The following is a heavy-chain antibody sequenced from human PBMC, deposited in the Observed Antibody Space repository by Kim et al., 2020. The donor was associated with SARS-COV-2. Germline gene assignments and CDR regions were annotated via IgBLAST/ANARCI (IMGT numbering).Heavy chain of an antibody. J-gene: IGHJ4*02. CDR1: GFTFSSYG. D-gene: IGHD2-2*02. V-gene: IGHV3-33*01. CDR2: IWYDGSNK. CDR3: ARDGGYCSSTSCYTLDY. Sequence: GGSLRLSCAASGFTFSSYGMHWVRQAPGKGLEWVAVIWYDGSNKYYADSVKGRFTISRDNSKNTLYLQMNSLRAEDTAVYYCARDGGYCSSTSCYTLDYWGQGTLVTVSS.